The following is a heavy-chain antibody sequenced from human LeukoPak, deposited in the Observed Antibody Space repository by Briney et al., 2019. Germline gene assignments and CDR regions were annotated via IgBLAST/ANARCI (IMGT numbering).Heavy chain of an antibody. D-gene: IGHD6-19*01. V-gene: IGHV4-59*08. J-gene: IGHJ4*02. Sequence: SETLSLTCTVSGGSISSYYWSWIRQPPGKGLEGSGDIYYSGSTNYNPPLKSRVTISVDTSKNQFSLKLSSVTAADTAVYYCARGTRGWPNRLDYWGQGTLVTVSS. CDR3: ARGTRGWPNRLDY. CDR1: GGSISSYY. CDR2: IYYSGST.